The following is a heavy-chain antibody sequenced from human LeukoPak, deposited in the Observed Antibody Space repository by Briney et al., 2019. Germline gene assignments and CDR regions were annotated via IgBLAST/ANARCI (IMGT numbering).Heavy chain of an antibody. CDR1: GFTISSYG. CDR2: IRYDGSYK. J-gene: IGHJ6*03. V-gene: IGHV3-30*02. D-gene: IGHD3-10*01. Sequence: GGSLRLSCAASGFTISSYGMHWVRQAPGKGLEWVAFIRYDGSYKNYADSVKGRFTISRDISKSTLYLQMNSLRVADTAVYYCAKDGGVRGPDYYYYMDVWGKGTTVTISS. CDR3: AKDGGVRGPDYYYYMDV.